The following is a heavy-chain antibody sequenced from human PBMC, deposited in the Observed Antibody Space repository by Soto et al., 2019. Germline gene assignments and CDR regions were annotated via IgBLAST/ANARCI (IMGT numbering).Heavy chain of an antibody. D-gene: IGHD3-10*01. CDR3: SRDSYGSGYGMAV. J-gene: IGHJ6*02. CDR1: GFSLTRGVA. V-gene: IGHV2-5*02. Sequence: SGPTLVNPTQTLTLTCTFSGFSLTRGVAVGWIRQPPGKALEWLALIYWDDDKRYSPFLKSRLTITKDSFINQVVLTMTNLGPVDTATFYCSRDSYGSGYGMAVWGQGTTVTVSS. CDR2: IYWDDDK.